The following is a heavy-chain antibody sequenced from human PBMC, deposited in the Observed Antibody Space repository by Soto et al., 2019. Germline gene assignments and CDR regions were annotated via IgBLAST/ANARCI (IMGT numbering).Heavy chain of an antibody. CDR1: GFTFSSYC. CDR3: AKDGWLLNDAFDI. Sequence: GGSLRLSCAASGFTFSSYCIHWVRQAPCKGLEWVAVISYDGINKYYADSVKGRFTISRDNSKNTLYLQMNSLRAEDTAVYYCAKDGWLLNDAFDIWGQWTMVPV. CDR2: ISYDGINK. D-gene: IGHD3-9*01. J-gene: IGHJ3*02. V-gene: IGHV3-30*18.